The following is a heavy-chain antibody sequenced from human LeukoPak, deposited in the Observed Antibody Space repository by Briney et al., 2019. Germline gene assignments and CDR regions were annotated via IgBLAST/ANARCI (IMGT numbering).Heavy chain of an antibody. CDR3: ARRNRYSYGPNWFDP. Sequence: SETLSLTCAVYGGSFSGYYWSWIRQPPGKGLEWIGEINHSESTNYNPSLKSRVTISVDTSKNQFSLKLSSVTAADTAVYYCARRNRYSYGPNWFDPWGQGTLVTVSS. V-gene: IGHV4-34*01. J-gene: IGHJ5*02. CDR2: INHSEST. D-gene: IGHD5-18*01. CDR1: GGSFSGYY.